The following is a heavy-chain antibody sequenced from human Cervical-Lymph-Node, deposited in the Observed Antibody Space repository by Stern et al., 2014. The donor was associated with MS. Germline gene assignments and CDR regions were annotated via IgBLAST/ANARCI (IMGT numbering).Heavy chain of an antibody. V-gene: IGHV1-24*01. D-gene: IGHD4/OR15-4a*01. J-gene: IGHJ4*02. CDR3: ATGPAKIDYYFDY. Sequence: QVTLVQSGAEVKKPGASVKVSCKVSGYTLTELYMHWVRQAPGKGLAWMGGVDPEDGEPIYAQKFQGRVTMTEDTSTDTAYMELSSLRSEDTAVYYCATGPAKIDYYFDYWGQGTLVTVSS. CDR2: VDPEDGEP. CDR1: GYTLTELY.